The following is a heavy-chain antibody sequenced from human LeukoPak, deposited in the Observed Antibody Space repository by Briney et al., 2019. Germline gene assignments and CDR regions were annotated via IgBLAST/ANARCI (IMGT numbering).Heavy chain of an antibody. D-gene: IGHD1-26*01. CDR3: ARGPSGSYSLDY. CDR2: IRQDGSEK. Sequence: GGSLRLSCAASGFTFSSYSMNWVRQAPGKGLEWVANIRQDGSEKHYLDSVKGRITISRDNAKNSLYLQMNSLRVEDTAVYYCARGPSGSYSLDYWGQGTLVTVSS. V-gene: IGHV3-7*04. CDR1: GFTFSSYS. J-gene: IGHJ4*02.